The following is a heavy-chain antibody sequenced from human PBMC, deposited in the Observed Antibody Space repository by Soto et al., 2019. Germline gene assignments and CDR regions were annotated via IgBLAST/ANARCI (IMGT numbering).Heavy chain of an antibody. CDR3: AKWGSGWYRLEYFDY. CDR1: GFTFSSYA. V-gene: IGHV3-23*01. J-gene: IGHJ4*02. Sequence: GGPLILSCTASGFTFSSYAMSWVRHAPGKGLEWVSAISGSGGSTYYADSVKGRFTISRDNSKNTLYLQMNSLRAEDAAVYYCAKWGSGWYRLEYFDYWGQGTLVTVSS. D-gene: IGHD6-19*01. CDR2: ISGSGGST.